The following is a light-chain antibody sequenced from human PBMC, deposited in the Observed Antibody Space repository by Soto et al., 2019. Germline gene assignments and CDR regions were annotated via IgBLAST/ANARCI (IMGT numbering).Light chain of an antibody. V-gene: IGKV3-20*01. CDR2: GGS. CDR3: QQYNNWPIT. Sequence: DIVLTQSPGTLSLSPGERATLSCRASQSVSSNHLAWYQQKPGQAPRLLIYGGSSRATGIPVRFSGSGSETDFTLTITRLEPEDFALYCCQQYNNWPITFGQGTRLEIK. CDR1: QSVSSNH. J-gene: IGKJ5*01.